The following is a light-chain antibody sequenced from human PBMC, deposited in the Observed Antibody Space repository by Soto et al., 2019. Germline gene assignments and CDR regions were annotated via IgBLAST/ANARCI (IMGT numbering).Light chain of an antibody. CDR3: HQYNTYPT. CDR2: CAS. CDR1: QGVDKY. Sequence: DIQMTQSPSSLSASVGDSVIITCRASQGVDKYLAWFQQKPGKAPKSLIYCASRLQSGVPSRFSGSGSGTHCTRTITNLQPEDFATYNCHQYNTYPTFGQGTRLQI. J-gene: IGKJ5*01. V-gene: IGKV1-16*01.